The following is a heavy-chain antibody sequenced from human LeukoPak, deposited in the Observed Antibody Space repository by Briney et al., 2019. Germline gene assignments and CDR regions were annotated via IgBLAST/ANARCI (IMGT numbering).Heavy chain of an antibody. D-gene: IGHD3-10*01. Sequence: ASVKVSCKVSGYTLTELSMHWVRQAPGKGLEWMGGFDPEDGETIYAQEFQGRVTMAEDTSTDTAYMELSSLRSEDTAVYYCASLPRDYFDYWGQGTLVTVSS. V-gene: IGHV1-24*01. CDR2: FDPEDGET. CDR3: ASLPRDYFDY. J-gene: IGHJ4*02. CDR1: GYTLTELS.